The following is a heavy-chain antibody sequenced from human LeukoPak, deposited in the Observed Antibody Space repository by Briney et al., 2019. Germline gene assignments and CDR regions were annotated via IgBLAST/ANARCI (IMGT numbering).Heavy chain of an antibody. Sequence: VGSLRLSCAASGFTFSDSYMSWIRQGPGKGLEWVSYIRSSGTSIYYADSVKGRFTISRDNANNSMYLQMNRLRAEDTAVYYCARDPGIQFWALLPYYMDVWGKGTTVTVSS. CDR1: GFTFSDSY. J-gene: IGHJ6*03. V-gene: IGHV3-11*04. CDR2: IRSSGTSI. D-gene: IGHD1-26*01. CDR3: ARDPGIQFWALLPYYMDV.